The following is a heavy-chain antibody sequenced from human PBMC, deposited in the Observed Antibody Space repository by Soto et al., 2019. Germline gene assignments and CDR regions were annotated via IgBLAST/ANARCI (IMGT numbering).Heavy chain of an antibody. Sequence: QVQLVQSGAEVKTPGSSVRVSCKASGGTFSNYAFSWVRQAPGQGLEYMGGIIPIFNTPSYAQNFQGSVTITADISTDTAYLELSSLRSDDTAVYYCATRLSAGEFWGQGTLIIVSS. D-gene: IGHD7-27*01. CDR3: ATRLSAGEF. V-gene: IGHV1-69*06. CDR1: GGTFSNYA. CDR2: IIPIFNTP. J-gene: IGHJ4*02.